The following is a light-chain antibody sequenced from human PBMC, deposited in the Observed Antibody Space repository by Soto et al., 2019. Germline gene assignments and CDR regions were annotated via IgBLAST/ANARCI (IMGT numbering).Light chain of an antibody. CDR3: QTWGTGIRV. J-gene: IGLJ3*02. CDR1: SGHSSYA. V-gene: IGLV4-69*01. CDR2: LNSDGSH. Sequence: QSVLTQPPSASASLGASVKLTCTLCSGHSSYAIAWHQQQPEKGPRYLMKLNSDGSHSKGDGIPDRFSGSSSGAERYLTISSLQSEDEADYYCQTWGTGIRVFGGGTKVTVL.